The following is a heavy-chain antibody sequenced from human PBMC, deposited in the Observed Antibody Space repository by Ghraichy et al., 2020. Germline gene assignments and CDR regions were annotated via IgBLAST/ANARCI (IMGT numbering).Heavy chain of an antibody. V-gene: IGHV3-33*01. D-gene: IGHD2/OR15-2a*01. J-gene: IGHJ4*02. CDR2: IWYDGSKK. Sequence: LSLTCVASGFSLSNYGMHWVRQAPGKGLELVAFIWYDGSKKYYGDAVTGRFTISRDNSKNTVYLQMNSLRADDTAVYYCARESNSGHFWGQGTLVTVSS. CDR1: GFSLSNYG. CDR3: ARESNSGHF.